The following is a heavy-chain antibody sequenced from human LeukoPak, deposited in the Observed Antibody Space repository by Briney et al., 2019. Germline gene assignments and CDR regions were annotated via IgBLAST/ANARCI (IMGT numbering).Heavy chain of an antibody. CDR3: ATVPDLYCSGGSCYFDY. Sequence: GASVKVSCKVSGYTLTELSMHWVRQAPGKGPEWMGGFDPEDGETIYAQKFQGRVTVTEDTSTDTAYMELSSLRSEDTAVYYCATVPDLYCSGGSCYFDYWGQGTLVTISS. V-gene: IGHV1-24*01. CDR2: FDPEDGET. CDR1: GYTLTELS. D-gene: IGHD2-15*01. J-gene: IGHJ4*02.